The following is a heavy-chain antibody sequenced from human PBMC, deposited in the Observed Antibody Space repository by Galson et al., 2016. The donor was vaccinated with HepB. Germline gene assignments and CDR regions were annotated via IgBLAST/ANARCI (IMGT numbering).Heavy chain of an antibody. J-gene: IGHJ3*02. CDR2: VYSSGST. D-gene: IGHD3-3*01. Sequence: TLSLTCSVSGDSISSGTYYWSWIRQPAGRGLEWIGRVYSSGSTNYNPSLKSRATISVDTSENQFSLRLSSVTAADTALYYCARDTYYFWDGFTSYAFDIWGQGRMVTVSS. V-gene: IGHV4-61*02. CDR3: ARDTYYFWDGFTSYAFDI. CDR1: GDSISSGTYY.